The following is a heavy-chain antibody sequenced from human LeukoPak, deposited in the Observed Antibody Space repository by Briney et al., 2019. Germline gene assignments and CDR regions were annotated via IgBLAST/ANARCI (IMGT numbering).Heavy chain of an antibody. J-gene: IGHJ4*02. Sequence: GSSVKVSCKASGDTFSSYTISWVRQAPGQGLEWMGRIIPILGITNYAQKFQGRVTITTDESTSTAYMELSSLRSEDTAVYYCARGQIQLWRNYFDYWGQGTLVTVSS. CDR3: ARGQIQLWRNYFDY. D-gene: IGHD5-18*01. V-gene: IGHV1-69*16. CDR1: GDTFSSYT. CDR2: IIPILGIT.